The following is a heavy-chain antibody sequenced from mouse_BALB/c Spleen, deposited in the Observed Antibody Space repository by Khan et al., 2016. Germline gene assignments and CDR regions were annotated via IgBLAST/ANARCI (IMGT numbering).Heavy chain of an antibody. J-gene: IGHJ2*01. Sequence: QIQLVQSGPELKKPGETVKISCKASGYTFTNYGMNWVKQAPGKGLKWMGWINTYTGEPTYADDFKGRFAFSLETSASTAYLQINNLKNEDMATYFCARMDSYYDYWGQGTTLTVSS. V-gene: IGHV9-1*02. CDR2: INTYTGEP. CDR1: GYTFTNYG. CDR3: ARMDSYYDY. D-gene: IGHD2-12*01.